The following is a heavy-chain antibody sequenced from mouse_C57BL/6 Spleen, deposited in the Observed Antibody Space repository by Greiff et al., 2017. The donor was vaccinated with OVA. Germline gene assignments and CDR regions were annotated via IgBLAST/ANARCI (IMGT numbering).Heavy chain of an antibody. V-gene: IGHV1-15*01. Sequence: VQLQQSGAELVRPGASVTLSCKASGYTFTDYEMHWVKQTPVHGLEWIGAIDPETGGTAYNQKFKGKAILTADKSSSTAYMELRSLTSEDSAVYYCSYNSVITTVVADYWGQGTTLTVSS. J-gene: IGHJ2*01. D-gene: IGHD1-1*01. CDR2: IDPETGGT. CDR1: GYTFTDYE. CDR3: SYNSVITTVVADY.